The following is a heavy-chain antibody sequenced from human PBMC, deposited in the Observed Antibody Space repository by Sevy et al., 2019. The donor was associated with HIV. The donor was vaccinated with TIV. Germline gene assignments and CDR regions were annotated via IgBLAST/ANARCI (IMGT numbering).Heavy chain of an antibody. CDR2: MTPNSGNT. CDR3: ATVWWSADYYYGMDV. CDR1: GYTFTSYD. D-gene: IGHD2-21*01. V-gene: IGHV1-8*01. J-gene: IGHJ6*02. Sequence: ASVKVSCKASGYTFTSYDINWVRQATGQGLEWMGWMTPNSGNTGCAQKFQGRVTMTRNTSISTAYMELSSLRSEDTAVYYCATVWWSADYYYGMDVWGQGTTVTVSS.